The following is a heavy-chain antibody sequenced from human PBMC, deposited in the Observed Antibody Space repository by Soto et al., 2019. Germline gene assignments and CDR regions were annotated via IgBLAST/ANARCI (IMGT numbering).Heavy chain of an antibody. D-gene: IGHD6-13*01. J-gene: IGHJ4*02. CDR2: ISWNSGHI. CDR3: VKGQHSSWYYFDN. CDR1: GFTFHNYA. V-gene: IGHV3-9*01. Sequence: EVQLVESGGGLVQPGRSLRLSCAVSGFTFHNYAMHWVRQAPGKGLEWVSCISWNSGHIAYADSVKGRVTISRDNTKNFVYLEMNSLRSEDTALYYSVKGQHSSWYYFDNWGQGTLVTVSS.